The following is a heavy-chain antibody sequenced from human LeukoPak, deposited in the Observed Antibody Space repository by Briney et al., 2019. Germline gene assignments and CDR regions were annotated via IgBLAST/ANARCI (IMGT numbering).Heavy chain of an antibody. D-gene: IGHD7-27*01. CDR3: ARNDWGLGSFWYFTL. CDR1: GFTFSSYA. Sequence: GGSLRLSCAASGFTFSSYAMHWVRQAPGKGLEWVAVISYDGSNKYYADSVKGRFTISRDNAKNSLFLQLNSLSAEDTAVYFCARNDWGLGSFWYFTLWGRGTLVTVSS. V-gene: IGHV3-30-3*01. J-gene: IGHJ2*01. CDR2: ISYDGSNK.